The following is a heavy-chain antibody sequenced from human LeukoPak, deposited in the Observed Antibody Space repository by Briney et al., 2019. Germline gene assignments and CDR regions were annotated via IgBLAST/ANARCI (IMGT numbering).Heavy chain of an antibody. Sequence: PGGSLRLSCAASGSTFSSYGMSWVRQAPGKGLEWVSAISGSGGSTYYADSVKGRFTISRDNSKNTLYLQMNSLRAEDTAVYYCARESSSSWYFNYYYYYMDVWGKGTTVTISS. CDR1: GSTFSSYG. CDR2: ISGSGGST. V-gene: IGHV3-23*01. J-gene: IGHJ6*03. D-gene: IGHD6-13*01. CDR3: ARESSSSWYFNYYYYYMDV.